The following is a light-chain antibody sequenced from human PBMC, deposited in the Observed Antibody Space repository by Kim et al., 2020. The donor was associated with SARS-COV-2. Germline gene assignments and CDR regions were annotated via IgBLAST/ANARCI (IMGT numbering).Light chain of an antibody. J-gene: IGLJ3*02. CDR1: SSNIGSKP. Sequence: GQRVTISISGSSSNIGSKPVSWYQQLPGTAPKVLIYRNDQRPSGVPDRFSGSKSGTSASLAISGLQSEDEADYYCAAWDGSLNGRVFGGGTKVTVL. CDR2: RND. V-gene: IGLV1-44*01. CDR3: AAWDGSLNGRV.